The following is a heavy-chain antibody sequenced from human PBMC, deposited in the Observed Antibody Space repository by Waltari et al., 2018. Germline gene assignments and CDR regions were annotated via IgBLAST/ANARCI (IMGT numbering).Heavy chain of an antibody. CDR2: INSDGSST. J-gene: IGHJ4*02. Sequence: EVQLVESGGGLVQPGGSLRLSCAASGFTFSRYWIHWVRQVPGKGLVWVSRINSDGSSTSYADSVKGRFTVSRDNAKNTLYLQMNSLRAEDTAIYYCARSREGYNYVGDSWGQGTLVTVSS. CDR3: ARSREGYNYVGDS. CDR1: GFTFSRYW. D-gene: IGHD5-12*01. V-gene: IGHV3-74*01.